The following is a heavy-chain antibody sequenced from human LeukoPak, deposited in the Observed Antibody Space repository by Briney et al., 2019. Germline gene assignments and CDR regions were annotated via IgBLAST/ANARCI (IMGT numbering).Heavy chain of an antibody. CDR1: GGSISSYY. D-gene: IGHD6-13*01. V-gene: IGHV4-59*01. CDR3: ARVSPAVGAFDI. Sequence: PSETLSLTCTVSGGSISSYYWSWIRQPPGKGLEWIGYFYYSGSSNYNPSLKSRVTISGDTSKNQFSLKLSSVTAADTAFYYCARVSPAVGAFDIWGRGTMVTVSS. J-gene: IGHJ3*02. CDR2: FYYSGSS.